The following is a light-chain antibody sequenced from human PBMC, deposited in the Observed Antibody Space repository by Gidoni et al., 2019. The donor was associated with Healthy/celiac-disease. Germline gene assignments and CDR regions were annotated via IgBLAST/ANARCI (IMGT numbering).Light chain of an antibody. CDR1: KLGDKY. CDR2: QDS. CDR3: QAWDSSYVV. J-gene: IGLJ2*01. Sequence: SYELTQPPSVSVTPGQTASITCSGDKLGDKYACWYQQNTGQSPVLVIYQDSKRPSGLSERFSGSNSGNTATLTISGTQAMDEADYYCQAWDSSYVVFGGGPKLTVL. V-gene: IGLV3-1*01.